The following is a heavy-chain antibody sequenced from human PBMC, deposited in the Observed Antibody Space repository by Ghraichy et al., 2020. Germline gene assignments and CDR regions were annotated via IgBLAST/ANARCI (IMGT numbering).Heavy chain of an antibody. CDR3: ARVGYYDILTGYSEGEKTYYYYGMDV. Sequence: SETLSLTCAVYGGSFSGYYWSWIRQPPGKGLEWIGEINHSGSTNYNPTLKSRVTISVDTSKNQFSLKLRSVTAADTAVYYCARVGYYDILTGYSEGEKTYYYYGMDVWGQGTTVTVSS. V-gene: IGHV4-34*01. D-gene: IGHD3-9*01. J-gene: IGHJ6*02. CDR1: GGSFSGYY. CDR2: INHSGST.